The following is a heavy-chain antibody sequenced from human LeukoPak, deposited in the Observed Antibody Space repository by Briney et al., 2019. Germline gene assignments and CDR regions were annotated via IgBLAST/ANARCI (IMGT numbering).Heavy chain of an antibody. J-gene: IGHJ4*02. CDR3: ARHTPNCSGGSCYSGVLGY. Sequence: SETLSLTCTVSGGSISSYYWSWIRQPAGKGLEWIGRIYTSGSTNYNPSLKSRVTMSVDTSKNQFSLKLSSVTAADTAVYYCARHTPNCSGGSCYSGVLGYWGQGTLVTVSS. CDR2: IYTSGST. D-gene: IGHD2-15*01. V-gene: IGHV4-4*07. CDR1: GGSISSYY.